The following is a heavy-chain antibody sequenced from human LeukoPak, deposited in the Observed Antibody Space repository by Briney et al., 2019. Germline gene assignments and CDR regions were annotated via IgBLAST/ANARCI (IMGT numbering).Heavy chain of an antibody. Sequence: SGTLSLTCAVYGGSFSGYYWSWIRQPPGKGLEWIGEINHSGSTNYNPSLKSRVTISVDTSKNQFSLKLSSVTAADTAVYYCARDNRGYYDFWSGYYPYYFDYWGQGTLVTVSS. D-gene: IGHD3-3*01. CDR1: GGSFSGYY. CDR2: INHSGST. J-gene: IGHJ4*02. CDR3: ARDNRGYYDFWSGYYPYYFDY. V-gene: IGHV4-34*01.